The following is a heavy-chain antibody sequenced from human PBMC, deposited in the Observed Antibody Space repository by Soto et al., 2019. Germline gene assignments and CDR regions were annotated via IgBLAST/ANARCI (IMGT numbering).Heavy chain of an antibody. CDR3: ARDKLRPYGSNPGSQY. D-gene: IGHD6-13*01. CDR2: IYSGGTT. CDR1: GFTVSSNY. J-gene: IGHJ1*01. V-gene: IGHV3-66*01. Sequence: EVQLVESGGGLVQPGGSLRLSCAASGFTVSSNYMSWVRQAPGKGLEWVSVIYSGGTTYYADSVEGRFTISRDNSKNTLYLQMNSLRAEDTAVYYCARDKLRPYGSNPGSQYWGQGTLVTVSS.